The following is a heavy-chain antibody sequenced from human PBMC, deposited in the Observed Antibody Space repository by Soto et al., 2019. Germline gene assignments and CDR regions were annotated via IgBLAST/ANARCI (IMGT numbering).Heavy chain of an antibody. CDR2: ISYDGSDK. CDR3: GKSGDFIGPSFGK. V-gene: IGHV3-30*18. Sequence: GGSLRLSCAASGFTFRSFGMHWVRQAPGKGLEWVAVISYDGSDKYYADSVKGRFTISADSSNNTLYLQMNSLRAEDTAVYYCGKSGDFIGPSFGKWGRGTLVNVSS. D-gene: IGHD2-21*01. CDR1: GFTFRSFG. J-gene: IGHJ4*02.